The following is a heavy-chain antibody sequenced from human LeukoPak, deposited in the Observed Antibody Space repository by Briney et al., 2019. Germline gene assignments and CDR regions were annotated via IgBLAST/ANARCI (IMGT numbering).Heavy chain of an antibody. Sequence: PGRSLRLSCAASGFTFSSYGMHWVRQAPGKGLEWVAVIWYDGSNKYYADSVKGRFTISRDNSKNTLYLQMNSLRAEDTAVYYCARAPGYGDYFDYWGQGTLVTVSS. CDR3: ARAPGYGDYFDY. V-gene: IGHV3-33*01. CDR1: GFTFSSYG. D-gene: IGHD4-17*01. J-gene: IGHJ4*02. CDR2: IWYDGSNK.